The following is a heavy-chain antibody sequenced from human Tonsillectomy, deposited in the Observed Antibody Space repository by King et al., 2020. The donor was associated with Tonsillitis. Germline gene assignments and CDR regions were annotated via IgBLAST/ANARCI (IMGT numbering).Heavy chain of an antibody. V-gene: IGHV3-53*01. CDR2: IYSGGST. D-gene: IGHD5-18*01. CDR1: GFTVSRHY. J-gene: IGHJ5*02. CDR3: ARDWYSSGLFDP. Sequence: DVQLVESGGGLIQPGGSLRLSCAASGFTVSRHYMSWVRQVPGKGLEWVSVIYSGGSTYYADSVKGRFTISRDNSKNTLYLQMNSLRAEDTAVYYCARDWYSSGLFDPWGQGTLVTVSS.